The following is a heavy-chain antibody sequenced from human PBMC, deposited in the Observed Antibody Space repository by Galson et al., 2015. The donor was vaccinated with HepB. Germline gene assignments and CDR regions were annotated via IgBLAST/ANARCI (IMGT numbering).Heavy chain of an antibody. CDR2: VYYSGNT. Sequence: SETLSLTCTVSGGSVNSSSYYWVWIRQPPGKGLEWIGTVYYSGNTHYNASLKSRVTMSVDTSKNQFSLKLSSVTAADTAVYYCARLSNRGGPFDYWGQGTLVTVSS. J-gene: IGHJ4*02. V-gene: IGHV4-39*01. CDR1: GGSVNSSSYY. D-gene: IGHD2-15*01. CDR3: ARLSNRGGPFDY.